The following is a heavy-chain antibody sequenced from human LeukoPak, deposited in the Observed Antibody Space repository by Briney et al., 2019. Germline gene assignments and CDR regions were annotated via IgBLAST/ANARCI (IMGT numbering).Heavy chain of an antibody. J-gene: IGHJ5*02. V-gene: IGHV3-30*03. CDR1: GFTFSSYG. Sequence: GGSLRLSCAASGFTFSSYGLHWVRQAPGKGLEWVAVISYDGSNKYYAESVKGRFTISRDNSKNTLYLQMSSLRAEDTAVYYCARERNSYGDENWFDPWGQGTLVTVSS. CDR2: ISYDGSNK. CDR3: ARERNSYGDENWFDP. D-gene: IGHD5-18*01.